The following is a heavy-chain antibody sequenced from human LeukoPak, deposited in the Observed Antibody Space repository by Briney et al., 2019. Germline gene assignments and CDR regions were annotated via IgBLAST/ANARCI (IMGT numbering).Heavy chain of an antibody. CDR1: GFTFKDYG. D-gene: IGHD1-26*01. CDR2: ISWDGGST. Sequence: GGSLRLSCAASGFTFKDYGMYWVRQAPGKGLEWVSLISWDGGSTYFADSVKGRFTISRDNSKNSLFMQMNSLRPEDTALYYCVKDGGGSYRNYYYGMDVWGQGTTVTVSS. J-gene: IGHJ6*02. V-gene: IGHV3-43D*03. CDR3: VKDGGGSYRNYYYGMDV.